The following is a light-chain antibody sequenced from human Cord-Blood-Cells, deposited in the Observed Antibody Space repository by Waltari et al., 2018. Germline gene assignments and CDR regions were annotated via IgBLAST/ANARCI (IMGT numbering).Light chain of an antibody. CDR2: AAS. CDR3: QQSYSTLWGT. V-gene: IGKV1-39*01. Sequence: DIQMTQSPSSLSASVGDRVTITCRASQSISSYLNWYQQKPGKAPKLLIYAASSLQIGVPSRFSGSGSGTDFTLTISSLQPEDFATYYCQQSYSTLWGTFGQGTKLEIK. CDR1: QSISSY. J-gene: IGKJ2*02.